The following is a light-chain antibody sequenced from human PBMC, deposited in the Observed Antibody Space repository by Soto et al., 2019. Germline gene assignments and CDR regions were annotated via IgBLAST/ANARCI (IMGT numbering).Light chain of an antibody. V-gene: IGKV1-5*03. Sequence: DLQMTQSPPTLSSSLGDSVTITCRASQSISSWLAWYHQEPGKAPKLLIYKASSLESGVPSRFSGSGSGTEFTLTIRSLQPDDFATYYCKQYNSLWTFGQGTKVDIK. CDR2: KAS. CDR1: QSISSW. J-gene: IGKJ1*01. CDR3: KQYNSLWT.